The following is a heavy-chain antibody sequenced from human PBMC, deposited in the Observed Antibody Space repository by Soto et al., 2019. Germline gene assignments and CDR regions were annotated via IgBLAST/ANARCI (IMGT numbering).Heavy chain of an antibody. Sequence: GGSLRLSCESSGLTFSNYWTDWVRQAPGKGLVWVSRINGDGSTTTYADFVKGRFTISRDNAKNTLYLQMDSLGADDTAVYYCTRGGTSATYWGLFDYWGQGALVTVSS. J-gene: IGHJ4*02. V-gene: IGHV3-74*01. CDR2: INGDGSTT. D-gene: IGHD7-27*01. CDR3: TRGGTSATYWGLFDY. CDR1: GLTFSNYW.